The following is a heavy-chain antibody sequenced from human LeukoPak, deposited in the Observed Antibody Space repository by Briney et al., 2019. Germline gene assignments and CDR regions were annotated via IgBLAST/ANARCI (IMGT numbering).Heavy chain of an antibody. D-gene: IGHD6-6*01. CDR1: GFTFSSYA. CDR2: ISGSDGST. V-gene: IGHV3-23*01. CDR3: AKYSSSYSFDY. J-gene: IGHJ4*02. Sequence: PGGSLRLSCVASGFTFSSYAMNWVRQAPGKGLEWVSTISGSDGSTYYADSVKGRFTISRDNSKNTLYLQMNSLRAEDTAVYYCAKYSSSYSFDYWGQGTLVTVSS.